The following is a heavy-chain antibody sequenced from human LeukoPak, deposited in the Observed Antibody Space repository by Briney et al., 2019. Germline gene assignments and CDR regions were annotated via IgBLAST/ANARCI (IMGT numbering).Heavy chain of an antibody. CDR2: ISAYNGNT. J-gene: IGHJ4*02. CDR3: AKSRHPYNWNDGAFFDY. D-gene: IGHD1-20*01. V-gene: IGHV1-18*01. CDR1: GYTFTSYG. Sequence: GASVKVSCKASGYTFTSYGISWVRQAPGQGLEWMGWISAYNGNTNYAQKLQGRVTMTTDTSTSTAYMELRSLRSDDTAVYYCAKSRHPYNWNDGAFFDYWGQGTLVTVSS.